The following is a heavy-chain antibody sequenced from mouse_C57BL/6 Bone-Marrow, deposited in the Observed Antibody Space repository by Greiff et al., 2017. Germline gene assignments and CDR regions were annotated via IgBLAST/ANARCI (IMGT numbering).Heavy chain of an antibody. CDR1: RYTFTSYW. CDR3: ASNYYAMDY. V-gene: IGHV1-69*01. J-gene: IGHJ4*01. CDR2: IDPSVSYT. Sequence: QVQLQQSGAELVMPGASVKLSCKASRYTFTSYWMHWVKQRPGQGLEWIGEIDPSVSYTNYNQKFKGKSTLTVDKSSSTAYMQRSSLTSEDSAVYYCASNYYAMDYWGQGTSVTVSS.